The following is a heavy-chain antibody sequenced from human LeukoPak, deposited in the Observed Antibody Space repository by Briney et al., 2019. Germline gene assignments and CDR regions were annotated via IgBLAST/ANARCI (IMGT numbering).Heavy chain of an antibody. CDR1: GFTFSNYW. Sequence: GGSLRLSCAASGFTFSNYWMTWVRQAPGKGLEWVASIREDGSEKYYVDAVEGRFTISRDNAKGSLYLEMNGLRAEDTAVYYCARGTRKYIYWGQGTLVTVSS. D-gene: IGHD1-1*01. J-gene: IGHJ4*02. CDR2: IREDGSEK. CDR3: ARGTRKYIY. V-gene: IGHV3-7*01.